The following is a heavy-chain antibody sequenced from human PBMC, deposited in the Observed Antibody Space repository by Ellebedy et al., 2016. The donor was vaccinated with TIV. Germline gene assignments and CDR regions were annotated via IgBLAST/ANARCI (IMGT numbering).Heavy chain of an antibody. CDR2: IIPIFGTT. D-gene: IGHD3-10*01. V-gene: IGHV1-69*13. CDR3: ATCWVRGVQEYYGMDV. CDR1: AGTLNTYS. J-gene: IGHJ6*02. Sequence: AASVKVSCKAPAGTLNTYSFSWVRQAPGQGLEWMGGIIPIFGTTHYAPKFQGRVTITADDSTTTASMELSSLRSEDTAVYYCATCWVRGVQEYYGMDVWGQGTTVIVSS.